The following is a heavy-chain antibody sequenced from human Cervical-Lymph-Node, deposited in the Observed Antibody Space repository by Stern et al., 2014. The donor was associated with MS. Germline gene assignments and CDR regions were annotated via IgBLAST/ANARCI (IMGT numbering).Heavy chain of an antibody. Sequence: EVQLVESGAEVKKPGESLKISCKGSGYSFATYWIGWVRQMPGKGLGWLGIIYPGDSDTRYSPSFQGQVTSSADKSISTAYLHWSSLKASDTAMYYCARPGDDTAKYGLDVWGQGTTVTVSS. CDR2: IYPGDSDT. CDR1: GYSFATYW. CDR3: ARPGDDTAKYGLDV. V-gene: IGHV5-51*03. D-gene: IGHD5-18*01. J-gene: IGHJ6*02.